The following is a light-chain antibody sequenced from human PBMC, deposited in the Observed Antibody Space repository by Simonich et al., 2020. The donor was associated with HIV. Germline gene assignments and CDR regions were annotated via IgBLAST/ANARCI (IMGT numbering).Light chain of an antibody. Sequence: DIVMTQSPDSLAVSLGERATINCKSSQSILYSSNNKNYLAWYQPKPGQPPKLLIDWAATRESGVPDRVSGSGSGTDFTLTISSLQAEDVAIYYCQQYYTTPWTFGQGTKVEI. CDR1: QSILYSSNNKNY. V-gene: IGKV4-1*01. J-gene: IGKJ1*01. CDR2: WAA. CDR3: QQYYTTPWT.